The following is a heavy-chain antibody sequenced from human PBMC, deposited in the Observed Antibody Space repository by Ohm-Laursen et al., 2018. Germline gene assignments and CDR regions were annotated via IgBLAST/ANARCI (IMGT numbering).Heavy chain of an antibody. CDR2: ITWNSGNI. D-gene: IGHD3-22*01. J-gene: IGHJ6*02. Sequence: SLRLSCAASGFTFDDYAMHWVRQAPGKGLEWVSGITWNSGNIGYADSVKGRFTISRDNAKNSLYLQMNSLRAEDTALYYCAKDIVSYDNGHGMDVWGQGTTVTVSS. V-gene: IGHV3-9*01. CDR1: GFTFDDYA. CDR3: AKDIVSYDNGHGMDV.